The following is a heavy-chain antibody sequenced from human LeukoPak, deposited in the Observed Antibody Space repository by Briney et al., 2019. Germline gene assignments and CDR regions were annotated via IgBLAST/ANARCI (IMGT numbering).Heavy chain of an antibody. Sequence: PGGSLRLSCAASGFTFSSYAMSWVRQAPGKGLEWVSAISGSGGSTYYADSVKGRFTISRDNSKNTLYLQMNSLRAEDTAVYYCATHSNYYGSGSYSRYWGQGTLVTVSS. J-gene: IGHJ4*02. CDR1: GFTFSSYA. CDR2: ISGSGGST. V-gene: IGHV3-23*01. D-gene: IGHD3-10*01. CDR3: ATHSNYYGSGSYSRY.